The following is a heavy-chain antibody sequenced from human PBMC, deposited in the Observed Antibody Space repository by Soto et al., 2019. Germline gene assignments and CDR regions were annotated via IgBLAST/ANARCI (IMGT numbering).Heavy chain of an antibody. V-gene: IGHV3-30*18. CDR1: GFTFSSYG. Sequence: QVQLAESGGGVVQPGRSLRLSCAASGFTFSSYGMHWVRQAPGKGLEWVAVISYDGNNKYYADSVKGRVTISRDNFKNTLYLQMDSLRAEDTAMYYCAKDHLETTVTTPSYWGQGTLVTVSS. D-gene: IGHD4-17*01. CDR2: ISYDGNNK. J-gene: IGHJ4*02. CDR3: AKDHLETTVTTPSY.